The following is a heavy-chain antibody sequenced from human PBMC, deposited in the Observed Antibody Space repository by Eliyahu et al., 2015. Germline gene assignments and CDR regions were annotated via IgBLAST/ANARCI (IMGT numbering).Heavy chain of an antibody. D-gene: IGHD3-10*01. CDR3: ARPMEVYGRPYYYYGMDV. Sequence: EVQLVQSGAEVKKPGESLKISCKGSGYSFTSYWIGWVRQMPGKGLEWMGIIYPGDSDTRYSPSFQGQVTISADKSISTAYLQWSSLKASDTAMYYCARPMEVYGRPYYYYGMDVWGQGTTVTVSS. CDR2: IYPGDSDT. V-gene: IGHV5-51*01. CDR1: GYSFTSYW. J-gene: IGHJ6*02.